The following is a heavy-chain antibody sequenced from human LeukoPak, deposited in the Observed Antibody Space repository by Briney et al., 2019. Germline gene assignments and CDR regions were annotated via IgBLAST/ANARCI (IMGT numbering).Heavy chain of an antibody. V-gene: IGHV4-59*01. CDR2: IQYNGNT. CDR3: VRVLIDSSGWYHFDS. CDR1: GDSISGYY. J-gene: IGHJ4*02. D-gene: IGHD6-19*01. Sequence: SETLSLTCTVSGDSISGYYWSWIRQPPGKGLEWIGLIQYNGNTNYNPSLKSRITISVDTPNNDFSLNVRSVTAADTAVYYCVRVLIDSSGWYHFDSWGQGTLVTVSS.